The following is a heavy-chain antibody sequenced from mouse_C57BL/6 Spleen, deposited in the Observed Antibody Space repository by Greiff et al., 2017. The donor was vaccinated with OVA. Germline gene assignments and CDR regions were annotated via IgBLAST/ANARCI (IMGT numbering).Heavy chain of an antibody. CDR2: IYPRSGHT. J-gene: IGHJ2*01. Sequence: VHLVESGAELARPGASVKLSCKASGYTFTSYGISWVKQRTGQGLEWIGEIYPRSGHTYYNEKFKGKATLTADKSSSTAYKEHRSPTSDDAAVYFCAREGDNHYYFDYWGQGTTLTVSS. D-gene: IGHD2-4*01. CDR3: AREGDNHYYFDY. V-gene: IGHV1-81*01. CDR1: GYTFTSYG.